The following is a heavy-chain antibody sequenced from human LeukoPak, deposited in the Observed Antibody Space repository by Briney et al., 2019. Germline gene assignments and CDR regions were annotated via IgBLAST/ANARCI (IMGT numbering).Heavy chain of an antibody. V-gene: IGHV4-59*11. CDR3: ARKGELLSWFDP. CDR2: IYYSGST. J-gene: IGHJ5*02. D-gene: IGHD1-26*01. CDR1: GGSISSHY. Sequence: SETLSLTCTVSGGSISSHYWSWIRQPPGKGLEWIGYIYYSGSTNYNPSLKSRVTISVDTSKNQFSPKLSSVTAADTAVYYCARKGELLSWFDPWGQGTLVTVSS.